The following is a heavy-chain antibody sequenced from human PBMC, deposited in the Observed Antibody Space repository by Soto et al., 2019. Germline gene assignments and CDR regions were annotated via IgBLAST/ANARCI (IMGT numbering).Heavy chain of an antibody. V-gene: IGHV4-4*07. Sequence: SETLSLTCTVSGASITSSSYWSWIRQPAGKGLEWIGRFSLSGTTNYNPSLRSRVTMSADVSKNQFSLRLTSVTAADTALYYCARGMTPPGAPAWYYFDSWGQGTLVTVSS. CDR1: GASITSSSY. CDR3: ARGMTPPGAPAWYYFDS. J-gene: IGHJ4*02. D-gene: IGHD2-8*02. CDR2: FSLSGTT.